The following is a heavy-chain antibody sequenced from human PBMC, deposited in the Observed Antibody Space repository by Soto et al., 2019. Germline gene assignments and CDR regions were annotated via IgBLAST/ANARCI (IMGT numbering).Heavy chain of an antibody. CDR2: ISYDGSNK. Sequence: QVQLVESGGGVVQPGRSLRLSCAASGFTFSSYGMHWVRQAPGKGLEWVAVISYDGSNKYYADSVKGRFTISRDNSKNTLYLQMNSRRAEDTAVYYCAKGYYNFWSGYSSYYFDYWGQGTLVPVSS. D-gene: IGHD3-3*01. CDR3: AKGYYNFWSGYSSYYFDY. V-gene: IGHV3-30*18. J-gene: IGHJ4*02. CDR1: GFTFSSYG.